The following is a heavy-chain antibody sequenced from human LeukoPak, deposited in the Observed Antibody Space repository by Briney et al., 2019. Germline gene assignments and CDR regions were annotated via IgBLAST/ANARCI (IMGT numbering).Heavy chain of an antibody. CDR2: IYYSGST. J-gene: IGHJ3*02. Sequence: SETLSLTCTVSGGSISSGDYYWSWIRQPPGKGLEWIGYIYYSGSTYYNPSLKSRVTISVDTSKNQFSLKLSSATAADTAVYYCASYGYCSSTSCPDDAFDIWGQGTMVTVSS. D-gene: IGHD2-2*03. CDR1: GGSISSGDYY. CDR3: ASYGYCSSTSCPDDAFDI. V-gene: IGHV4-30-4*01.